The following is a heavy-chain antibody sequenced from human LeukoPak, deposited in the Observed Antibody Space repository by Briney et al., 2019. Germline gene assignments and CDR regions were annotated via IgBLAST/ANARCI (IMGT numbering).Heavy chain of an antibody. D-gene: IGHD2-8*02. CDR1: GYTFTHYG. V-gene: IGHV1-18*01. CDR2: ISTYNGNT. CDR3: ARSTGYNYYYMDV. J-gene: IGHJ6*03. Sequence: GASVKVSCKPAGYTFTHYGISWVRQAPGQGLEWRAWISTYNGNTNYEQNLQGRVTMTTDTSTSTAYMELRSLRSDDTAVYYCARSTGYNYYYMDVWGQGTTVTVSS.